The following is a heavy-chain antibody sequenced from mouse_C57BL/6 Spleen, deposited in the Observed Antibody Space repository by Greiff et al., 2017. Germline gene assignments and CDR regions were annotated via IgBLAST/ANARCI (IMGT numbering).Heavy chain of an antibody. D-gene: IGHD1-1*01. V-gene: IGHV5-17*01. CDR1: GFTFSDYG. CDR3: ARKTTGFDY. Sequence: EVKVVESGGGLVKPGGSLKLSCAASGFTFSDYGMHWVRQAPEKGLEWVAYISSGSSTIYYADTVKGRFTIPRDNAKNTLFLQMTSSRSEDTAMYYCARKTTGFDYWGQGTTLTVSS. J-gene: IGHJ2*01. CDR2: ISSGSSTI.